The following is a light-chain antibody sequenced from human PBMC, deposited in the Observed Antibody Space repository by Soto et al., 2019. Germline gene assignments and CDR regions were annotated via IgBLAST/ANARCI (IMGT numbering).Light chain of an antibody. CDR3: ETWDSNSVV. Sequence: QSVLTQSSSASASLGSSVKLTCTLSSGHSSYIIAWHQQQPGKAPRYLMKLEGSGSYNKGSGVPDRFSGSSSGAARYLTISNLQFEDEADYYCETWDSNSVVFGGGTKLTVL. J-gene: IGLJ2*01. CDR2: LEGSGSY. V-gene: IGLV4-60*02. CDR1: SGHSSYI.